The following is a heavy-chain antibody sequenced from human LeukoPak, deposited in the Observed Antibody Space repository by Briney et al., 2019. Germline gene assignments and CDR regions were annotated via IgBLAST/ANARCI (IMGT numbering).Heavy chain of an antibody. CDR2: IYYSGST. Sequence: PSETLSPTCTVSGGSISSGDYYWSWIRQPPGKGLEWIGYIYYSGSTYYNPSLKSRVTISVDTSKNQFSLKLSSVTAADTAVYYCAREGNGSGSYYKGGKYYYYYGMDVWGQGTTVTVSS. D-gene: IGHD3-10*01. J-gene: IGHJ6*02. CDR1: GGSISSGDYY. V-gene: IGHV4-30-4*01. CDR3: AREGNGSGSYYKGGKYYYYYGMDV.